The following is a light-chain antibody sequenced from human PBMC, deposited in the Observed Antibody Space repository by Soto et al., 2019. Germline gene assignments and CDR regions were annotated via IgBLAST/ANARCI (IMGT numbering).Light chain of an antibody. CDR2: AAS. CDR3: QQSYSTPWT. Sequence: DIQMTQSPSSLSASVGDRVTITCRASQSISSYLHWYQQKPGKAPQLLIYAASSLQSGVPSKFSGSGSGTDFTLTISSRQPEDFATYYCQQSYSTPWTFGQGTKVEI. V-gene: IGKV1-39*01. CDR1: QSISSY. J-gene: IGKJ1*01.